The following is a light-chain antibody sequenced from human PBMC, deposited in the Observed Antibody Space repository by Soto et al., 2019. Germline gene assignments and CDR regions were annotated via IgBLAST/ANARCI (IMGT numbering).Light chain of an antibody. Sequence: QSALTQPASVSGSPGQSITISCTGTSSDVGGYNYVSWYQQHPGKAPKLMIYDVSNRPSGVSNRFSGSKSGNTASLTISGLQAEAEADSYCSSYTSSSTRVFGGGTKLTVL. CDR3: SSYTSSSTRV. J-gene: IGLJ2*01. CDR1: SSDVGGYNY. V-gene: IGLV2-14*01. CDR2: DVS.